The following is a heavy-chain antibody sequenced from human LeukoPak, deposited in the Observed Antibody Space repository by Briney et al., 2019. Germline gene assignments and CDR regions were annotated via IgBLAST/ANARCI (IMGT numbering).Heavy chain of an antibody. Sequence: SETQSLTCTVSGGSISSGGYYWSWIRQHPGKGLEWIGYIYYSGSTYYNPSLKSRVTISVDTSKNQFSLKLSSVTAADTAVYYCARAGYYYDSSGSAYAFDIWGQGTMVTVSS. D-gene: IGHD3-22*01. CDR3: ARAGYYYDSSGSAYAFDI. V-gene: IGHV4-31*03. CDR1: GGSISSGGYY. CDR2: IYYSGST. J-gene: IGHJ3*02.